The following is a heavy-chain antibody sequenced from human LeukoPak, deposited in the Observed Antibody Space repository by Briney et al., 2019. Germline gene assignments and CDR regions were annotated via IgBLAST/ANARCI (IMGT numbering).Heavy chain of an antibody. Sequence: GGSLRLSCAASGFTFSSYAMHWVRQAPGKGLEWVSSISSSSSYIYYADSVKGRFTISRDNAKNSLYLQMNSLRAEDTAVYYCAKQYSGYEFDYWGQGTLVTVSS. D-gene: IGHD5-12*01. CDR3: AKQYSGYEFDY. CDR2: ISSSSSYI. J-gene: IGHJ4*02. V-gene: IGHV3-21*01. CDR1: GFTFSSYA.